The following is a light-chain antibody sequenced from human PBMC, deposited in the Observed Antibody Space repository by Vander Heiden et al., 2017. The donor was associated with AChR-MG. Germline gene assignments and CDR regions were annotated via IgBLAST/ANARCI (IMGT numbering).Light chain of an antibody. CDR1: SSDVGGYNY. J-gene: IGLJ1*01. Sequence: QSALTQPASVSGSPGQSITISCTGTSSDVGGYNYVSWYQQHPGKAPKLMIYDVSKRPSGVSNRFSGSKSGNTASLTISGLQAEDEADYYCSSYTSSSTQVFRTGTKVTVL. V-gene: IGLV2-14*01. CDR3: SSYTSSSTQV. CDR2: DVS.